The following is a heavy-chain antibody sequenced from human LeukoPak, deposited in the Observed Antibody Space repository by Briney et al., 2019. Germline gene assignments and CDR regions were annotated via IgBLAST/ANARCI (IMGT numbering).Heavy chain of an antibody. J-gene: IGHJ6*03. V-gene: IGHV1-2*02. D-gene: IGHD3-16*01. CDR2: INPSGGST. Sequence: GASVKVSCKASGYTFTSYYMHWVRQAPGQGLEWMGIINPSGGSTNYAQKFQGRVTMTRDTSISTAYMELSRLRSDDTAVYYCAGGNYYYYMDVWGKGTTVTVSS. CDR3: AGGNYYYYMDV. CDR1: GYTFTSYY.